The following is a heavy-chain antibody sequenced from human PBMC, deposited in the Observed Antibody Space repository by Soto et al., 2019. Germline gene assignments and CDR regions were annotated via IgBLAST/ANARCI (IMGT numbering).Heavy chain of an antibody. D-gene: IGHD3-3*01. Sequence: QITLKESGPTLVKPTQTLTLTCTFSGFSLSTSGVGVGWIRQPPGKALDWLALIYWDDDKRYSPSLKSRLTIPRDTSKNQVVLTMTNMDPVDTATYYCARRFLEWKPFDDWGQGTLVTVSS. CDR1: GFSLSTSGVG. V-gene: IGHV2-5*02. J-gene: IGHJ4*02. CDR3: ARRFLEWKPFDD. CDR2: IYWDDDK.